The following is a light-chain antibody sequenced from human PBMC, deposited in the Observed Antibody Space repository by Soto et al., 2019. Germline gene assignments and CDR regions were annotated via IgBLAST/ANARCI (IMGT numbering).Light chain of an antibody. CDR2: LGS. CDR3: MQALQTPVT. CDR1: QSLLPGNGYNY. Sequence: DIVMTQSPLSLPVTPGEPATISCRSSQSLLPGNGYNYLDWYLQKPGQSPQLLIYLGSNRASGVPDRFSGSGSGTEFTLKISRVEAEDAGIYYCMQALQTPVTFGQGTKLEIK. V-gene: IGKV2-28*01. J-gene: IGKJ2*01.